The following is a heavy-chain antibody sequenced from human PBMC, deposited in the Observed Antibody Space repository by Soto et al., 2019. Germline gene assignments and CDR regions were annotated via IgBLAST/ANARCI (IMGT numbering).Heavy chain of an antibody. CDR2: INPNSGGT. V-gene: IGHV1-2*04. D-gene: IGHD3-22*01. J-gene: IGHJ5*02. Sequence: ASVKVSCKASGYTFTGYYMHWVRQAPGQGLEWMGWINPNSGGTNYAQKFQGWVTMTRDTSISTAYMGLSRLRSDDTAVYYCARGIDNYDSSGYYSNWFDPWGQGTLVTVSS. CDR3: ARGIDNYDSSGYYSNWFDP. CDR1: GYTFTGYY.